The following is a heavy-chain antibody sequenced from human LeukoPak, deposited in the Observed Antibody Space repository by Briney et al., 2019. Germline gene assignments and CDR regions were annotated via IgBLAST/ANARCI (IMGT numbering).Heavy chain of an antibody. D-gene: IGHD3-10*01. V-gene: IGHV3-11*04. CDR3: ARDEAVRGVIEWDY. CDR2: ISSSGITI. J-gene: IGHJ4*02. Sequence: PGGSLRLSFAASGFAFRDYYMSGIRQAPGKGRDWCAYISSSGITIYYADSVKGRFTISRDNAKTSLYLQMNSLRAEATAVYYCARDEAVRGVIEWDYWGPGTLVTVSS. CDR1: GFAFRDYY.